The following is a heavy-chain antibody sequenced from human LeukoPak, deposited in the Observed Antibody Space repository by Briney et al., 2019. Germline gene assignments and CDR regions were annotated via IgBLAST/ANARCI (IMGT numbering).Heavy chain of an antibody. CDR2: TIPPINTA. D-gene: IGHD2-21*01. V-gene: IGHV1-69*04. Sequence: SVKVSCKTSGDTSSKYAITWVRQAPGQGLEWMGRTIPPINTAIYGQRFQGRVTITADKSTSTSHMELSSLRSEDTAVYYCAILPGYGSDSYGFLDYWGQGTLVTVSS. J-gene: IGHJ4*02. CDR3: AILPGYGSDSYGFLDY. CDR1: GDTSSKYA.